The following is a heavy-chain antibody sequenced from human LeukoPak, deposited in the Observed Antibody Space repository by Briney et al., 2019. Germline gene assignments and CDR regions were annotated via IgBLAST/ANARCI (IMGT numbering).Heavy chain of an antibody. J-gene: IGHJ5*02. CDR3: ARSDELGLLDP. CDR2: IYYSGST. V-gene: IGHV4-30-4*08. CDR1: GGSISSGDYY. Sequence: PSQTLSPTCTVSGGSISSGDYYWSWIRQPPGKGLEWIGYIYYSGSTYYNPSLKSRVTISVDTSKNQFSLKLSSVTAADTAVYYCARSDELGLLDPWGQGTLVTVSS. D-gene: IGHD7-27*01.